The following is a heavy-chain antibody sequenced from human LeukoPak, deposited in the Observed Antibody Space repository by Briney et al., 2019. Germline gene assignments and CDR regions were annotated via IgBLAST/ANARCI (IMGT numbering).Heavy chain of an antibody. D-gene: IGHD3-10*01. CDR1: GYTFTSYG. J-gene: IGHJ4*02. CDR3: ARVHLFDHGSGRFPRDNRPPDY. CDR2: ISAYNGNT. Sequence: ASVKVSCKASGYTFTSYGISWVRQAPGQGLEWMGWISAYNGNTNYAQKLQGRVTMTTDTSTSTAYMELRSLRSDDTAVYYCARVHLFDHGSGRFPRDNRPPDYWGQGTLVTVSS. V-gene: IGHV1-18*01.